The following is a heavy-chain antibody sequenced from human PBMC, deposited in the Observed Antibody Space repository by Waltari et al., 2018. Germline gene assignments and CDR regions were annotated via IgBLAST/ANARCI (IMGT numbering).Heavy chain of an antibody. CDR3: CRFRPSGSSPGVGVYYYYGMDV. V-gene: IGHV3-7*01. CDR1: GFTFSSYW. D-gene: IGHD1-26*01. Sequence: EVQLVESGGGLVQPGGSLRLSCAASGFTFSSYWMSWVRQAPGKGLEWVANIKQDGSWKDDVGSVNGRFTISRDNAKNSRYLQMNSLRAEDTAVYYCCRFRPSGSSPGVGVYYYYGMDVWGQGTTVTVSS. J-gene: IGHJ6*02. CDR2: IKQDGSWK.